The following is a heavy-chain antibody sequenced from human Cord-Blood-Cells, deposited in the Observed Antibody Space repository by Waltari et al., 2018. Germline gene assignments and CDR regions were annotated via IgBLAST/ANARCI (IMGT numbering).Heavy chain of an antibody. CDR2: IYYRGST. V-gene: IGHV4-39*01. CDR1: GGSISSSSYY. J-gene: IGHJ2*01. CDR3: ARHYGSGSYYWYFDL. Sequence: QLQLQESGPGLVKPSETLSLTCTVSGGSISSSSYYWGWIRQPPGKGLEWIGSIYYRGSTYYNPSLKSRVTISVDTSKNQFSLKLSSVTAADTAVYYCARHYGSGSYYWYFDLWGRGTLVTVSS. D-gene: IGHD3-10*01.